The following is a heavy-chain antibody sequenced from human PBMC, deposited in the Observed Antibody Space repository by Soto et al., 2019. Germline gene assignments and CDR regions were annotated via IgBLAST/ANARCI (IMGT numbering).Heavy chain of an antibody. CDR3: AKDRAYCSGGSCYPYYFDY. CDR2: ISGSGGST. D-gene: IGHD2-15*01. V-gene: IGHV3-23*01. J-gene: IGHJ4*02. CDR1: GFTFSSYA. Sequence: EVQLLESGGGLVQPGGSLRLSCAASGFTFSSYAMSWVRQAPGKGLEWVSAISGSGGSTYYADSVKGRFTISRDTSKNTRYLQMNSLRAEDTAVYYCAKDRAYCSGGSCYPYYFDYWGQGTLVTVSS.